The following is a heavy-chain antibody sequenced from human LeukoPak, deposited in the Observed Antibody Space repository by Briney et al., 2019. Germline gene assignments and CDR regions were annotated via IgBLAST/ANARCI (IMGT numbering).Heavy chain of an antibody. D-gene: IGHD2-21*01. CDR3: AGSMVVIAFDI. CDR1: GFAFSTYS. V-gene: IGHV3-48*01. CDR2: SSSSSSTI. J-gene: IGHJ3*02. Sequence: GGSLRLSCAASGFAFSTYSMNWVRQAPGKGLEWVSYSSSSSSTIYYADSVKGRFTISRDNAKNSLYLQMNSLRAEDTAVYYCAGSMVVIAFDIWGQGTMVTVSS.